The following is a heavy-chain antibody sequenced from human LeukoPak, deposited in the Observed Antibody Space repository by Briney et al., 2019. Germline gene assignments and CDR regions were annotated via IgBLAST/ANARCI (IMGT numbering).Heavy chain of an antibody. Sequence: SESLSLTCTVPGDSISTYYWSWIRQPAGKGLEWIGRVYVTGSTNLNPALQSRVTMSVDTSKNQFSLKLTSVTAADTAVYYCARDRQWLVDHWGQGTLVTVSS. V-gene: IGHV4-4*07. J-gene: IGHJ5*02. D-gene: IGHD6-19*01. CDR3: ARDRQWLVDH. CDR2: VYVTGST. CDR1: GDSISTYY.